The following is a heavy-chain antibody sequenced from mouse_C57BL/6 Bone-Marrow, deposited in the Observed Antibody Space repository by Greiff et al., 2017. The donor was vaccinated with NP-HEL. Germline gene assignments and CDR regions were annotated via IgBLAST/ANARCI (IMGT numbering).Heavy chain of an antibody. V-gene: IGHV1-82*01. CDR1: GYAFSSSW. CDR3: APITTVVDWYFDV. CDR2: IYPGDGDT. Sequence: VQLHQSGPELVKPGASVKISCKASGYAFSSSWMNWVKQRPGKGLEWIGRIYPGDGDTNYNGKFKGKATLTADKSSSTAYMQLSSLTSEDSAVYFCAPITTVVDWYFDVWGTGTTVTVSS. D-gene: IGHD1-1*01. J-gene: IGHJ1*03.